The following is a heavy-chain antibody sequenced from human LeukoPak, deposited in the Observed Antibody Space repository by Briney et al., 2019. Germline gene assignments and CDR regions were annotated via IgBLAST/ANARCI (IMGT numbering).Heavy chain of an antibody. Sequence: SETLSLTCTVSGGSISSSSYYWCWIRQLPGKGLEWIGSIYYSGSTYYNPSLKSRVTISVDTSKNQFSLKLSSVTAADTAVYYCARHPTMIVVPPFWFDPWGQGTLVTVSS. V-gene: IGHV4-39*01. J-gene: IGHJ5*02. D-gene: IGHD3-22*01. CDR1: GGSISSSSYY. CDR3: ARHPTMIVVPPFWFDP. CDR2: IYYSGST.